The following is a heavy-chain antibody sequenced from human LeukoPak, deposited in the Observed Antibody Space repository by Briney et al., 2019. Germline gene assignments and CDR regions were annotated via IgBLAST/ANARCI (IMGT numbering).Heavy chain of an antibody. Sequence: GGSLRLSCAASGFTFTSYGMHWVRQAPGKGLEWMAVISDEGSNKYYADSVKGRFTISRDNSNNTLYLKMNTLRDEDTAVYYCAKSLVGETYSSRWTFDYWGQGTLVTVSS. CDR2: ISDEGSNK. CDR3: AKSLVGETYSSRWTFDY. CDR1: GFTFTSYG. V-gene: IGHV3-30*18. D-gene: IGHD6-13*01. J-gene: IGHJ4*02.